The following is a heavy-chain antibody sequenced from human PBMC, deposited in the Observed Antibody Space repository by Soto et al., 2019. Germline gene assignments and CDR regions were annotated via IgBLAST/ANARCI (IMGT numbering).Heavy chain of an antibody. CDR2: INPNSGGT. D-gene: IGHD1-26*01. CDR3: ARGRREQPGLRPVHYYMDV. V-gene: IGHV1-2*04. J-gene: IGHJ6*03. Sequence: ASVKVSCKASGYTFTGYYMHWVRQAPGQGLEWMGWINPNSGGTNYAQKFQGWVTMTRDTSISTAYMELSRLRSDDTAVYYCARGRREQPGLRPVHYYMDVWGKGTTVTVSS. CDR1: GYTFTGYY.